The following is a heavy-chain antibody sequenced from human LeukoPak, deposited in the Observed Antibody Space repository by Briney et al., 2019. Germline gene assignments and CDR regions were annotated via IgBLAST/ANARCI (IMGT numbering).Heavy chain of an antibody. V-gene: IGHV4-59*07. CDR2: ICYSGTT. CDR1: GGSISSSC. D-gene: IGHD1-14*01. J-gene: IGHJ5*02. Sequence: SDTLSLNCPVSGGSISSSCWSWIRQPPGKGLEWIGYICYSGTTNYNPSLKSRVTISVDTSKNQFSLKLNSVTAAGTAMYYCATSESGPINHWGQGALVTVSS. CDR3: ATSESGPINH.